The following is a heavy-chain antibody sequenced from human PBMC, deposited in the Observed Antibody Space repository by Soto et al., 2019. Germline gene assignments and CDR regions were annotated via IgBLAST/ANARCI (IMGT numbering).Heavy chain of an antibody. V-gene: IGHV4-59*01. CDR1: GGSISSYY. D-gene: IGHD3-10*01. CDR2: IYYSGST. CDR3: ARYSGSDFDY. Sequence: QVQLQESGPGLVKPSETLSLTCTVSGGSISSYYWSWIRQPPGKGLEWIGYIYYSGSTNYNPSLKSRVTISVDTSKNQFSLKLSSVTAADTAVYYCARYSGSDFDYWGQGTLVTVSS. J-gene: IGHJ4*02.